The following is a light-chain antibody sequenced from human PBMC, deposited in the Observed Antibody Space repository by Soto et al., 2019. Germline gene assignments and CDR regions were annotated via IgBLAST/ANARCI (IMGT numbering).Light chain of an antibody. CDR2: GAS. V-gene: IGKV3-15*01. J-gene: IGKJ1*01. CDR1: QSVYNN. Sequence: EIVMTQSPATLSVSPGERATLSCRASQSVYNNLAWYQQKPGQAPRLLIYGASTRATGVPDRFSGGGSGTDFTLTVTSLQSEDFGIYYCQQYTDWPTTFGRGTKVDIK. CDR3: QQYTDWPTT.